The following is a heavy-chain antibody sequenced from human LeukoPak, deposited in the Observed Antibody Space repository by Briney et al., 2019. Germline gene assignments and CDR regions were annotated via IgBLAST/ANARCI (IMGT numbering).Heavy chain of an antibody. J-gene: IGHJ6*02. CDR1: GFTFSSYG. V-gene: IGHV3-33*01. CDR3: ARESPPPSGSYHYYGMDV. CDR2: IWYDGSNK. Sequence: GGSLRLSCAASGFTFSSYGMHWVRQAPGKGLEWVAVIWYDGSNKYYADSVKGRFTISRDNSKNTLYLQMNSLRAEDTAVYYCARESPPPSGSYHYYGMDVWGQGTTVTVSS. D-gene: IGHD1-26*01.